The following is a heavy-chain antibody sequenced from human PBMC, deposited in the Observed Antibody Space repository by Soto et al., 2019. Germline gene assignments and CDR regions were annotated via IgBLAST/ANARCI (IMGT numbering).Heavy chain of an antibody. V-gene: IGHV1-18*01. D-gene: IGHD5-12*01. J-gene: IGHJ6*02. CDR2: ISAYNGKT. CDR3: ARGGDVNYYHGMDV. CDR1: GYTFASYG. Sequence: QVQLVQSGGEVKKPGDSVKLSGTATGYTFASYGISWVRQAPGQGLEWMGWISAYNGKTNYAQNVQGRVTMTTDTSTRTAYMDLRSLRSDDTAVYYCARGGDVNYYHGMDVWGQGTTVTVSS.